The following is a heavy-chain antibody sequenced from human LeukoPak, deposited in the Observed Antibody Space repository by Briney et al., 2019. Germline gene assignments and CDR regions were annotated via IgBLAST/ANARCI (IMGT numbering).Heavy chain of an antibody. V-gene: IGHV4-34*01. Sequence: TSETLSLTCAVYGGSFSGYYWSWIRQPPGKGLEWIGEINHSGSTNYNPSLKSRVTISVDTSKNQFSLKLSSVTAADTAVYYCARDFSAGSDYWGQGSLVAVSS. D-gene: IGHD3/OR15-3a*01. CDR3: ARDFSAGSDY. CDR1: GGSFSGYY. J-gene: IGHJ4*02. CDR2: INHSGST.